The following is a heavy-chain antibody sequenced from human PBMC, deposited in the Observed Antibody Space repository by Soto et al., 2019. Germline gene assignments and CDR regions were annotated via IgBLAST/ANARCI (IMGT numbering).Heavy chain of an antibody. Sequence: SETLSLTCAVSGGSISSGGYSWSWIRQPPGKGLEWIGYIYYSGNTYYNPSLKSRVTISVDTSKNQFSLKLSSVTAADTAVYYCARVPSPWGQGTLVTVSS. CDR1: GGSISSGGYS. J-gene: IGHJ5*02. CDR3: ARVPSP. V-gene: IGHV4-31*11. CDR2: IYYSGNT.